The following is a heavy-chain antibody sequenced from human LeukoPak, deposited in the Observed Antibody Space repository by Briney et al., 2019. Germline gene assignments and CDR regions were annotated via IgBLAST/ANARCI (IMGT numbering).Heavy chain of an antibody. CDR1: GYTFTSYY. CDR2: INPSGGST. D-gene: IGHD3-22*01. J-gene: IGHJ6*03. CDR3: ARATYYYDSSGYHAYYYYYYMDV. Sequence: ASVKVSCKASGYTFTSYYMHWVRQAPGQGLEWMGIINPSGGSTSYAQKFQGRVTMTRDMSTSTVYMELSSLRSEDTAVYYRARATYYYDSSGYHAYYYYYYMDVWGKGTTVTVSS. V-gene: IGHV1-46*01.